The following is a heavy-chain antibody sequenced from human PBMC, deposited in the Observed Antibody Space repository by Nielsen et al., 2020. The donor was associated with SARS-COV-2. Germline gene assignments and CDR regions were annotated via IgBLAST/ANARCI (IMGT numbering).Heavy chain of an antibody. J-gene: IGHJ5*02. V-gene: IGHV3-48*04. CDR2: ISSSSSTI. Sequence: GESLKISCAASGFTFGSYSMNWVRQAPGKGLEWVSYISSSSSTIYYADSVKGRFTISRDNAKNSLYLQMNSLRAEDTAVYYCARGRIAAAGTWSNWFDPWGQGTLVTVSS. CDR1: GFTFGSYS. D-gene: IGHD6-13*01. CDR3: ARGRIAAAGTWSNWFDP.